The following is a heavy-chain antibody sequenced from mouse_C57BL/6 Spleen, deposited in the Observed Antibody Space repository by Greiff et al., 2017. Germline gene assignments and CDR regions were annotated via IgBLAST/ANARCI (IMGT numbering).Heavy chain of an antibody. CDR1: GYTFTSYW. D-gene: IGHD2-4*01. CDR2: IDPSDSYT. J-gene: IGHJ3*01. Sequence: QVQLQQPGAELVKPGASVKLSCKASGYTFTSYWMQWVTQRPGQGLEWIGEIDPSDSYTNYNQKFKGKATLTVDTSSSTAYMQLSSLTSEDSAVYYCARGGLYYDYDGFAYWGQGTLVTVSA. CDR3: ARGGLYYDYDGFAY. V-gene: IGHV1-50*01.